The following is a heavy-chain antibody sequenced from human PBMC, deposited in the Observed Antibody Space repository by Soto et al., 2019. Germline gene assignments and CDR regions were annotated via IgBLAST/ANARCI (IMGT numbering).Heavy chain of an antibody. V-gene: IGHV2-5*02. CDR3: APRATMTIFGLIIDNGIWFDP. D-gene: IGHD3-3*01. CDR1: GFSLSTSGAA. Sequence: QINLIESGPTLVKPTQTLTLTCTFSGFSLSTSGAAVGWVRQPPGRALEWLALISWDGDKRYNASLGNRLSITKDTSINLVVLTLTIVDPADTATYYCAPRATMTIFGLIIDNGIWFDPWGQGARVIVSS. J-gene: IGHJ5*02. CDR2: ISWDGDK.